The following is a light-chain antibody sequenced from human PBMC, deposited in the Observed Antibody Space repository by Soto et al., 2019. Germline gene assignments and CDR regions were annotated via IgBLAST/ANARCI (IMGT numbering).Light chain of an antibody. J-gene: IGKJ5*01. CDR1: QTISSW. CDR3: QQRSNWPPIT. CDR2: KAS. V-gene: IGKV1-5*03. Sequence: DIQMTQSPSTLSGSVGDRVTITCRVSQTISSWLAWYQQKPGKAPKLLIYKASTLKSGVPSRFSGSGSGTDFTLTISSLEPEDFAVYYCQQRSNWPPITFGQATRLEI.